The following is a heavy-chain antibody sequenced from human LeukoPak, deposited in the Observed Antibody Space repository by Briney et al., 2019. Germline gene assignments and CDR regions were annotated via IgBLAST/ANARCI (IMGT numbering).Heavy chain of an antibody. CDR2: INHSGST. Sequence: GSLRLSCAASGFTFSSYAMSWIRQPPGKGLEWIGEINHSGSTNYNPSLKSRVTISVDTSKNQFSLKLSAVTAADTAVYYCARIHTIFGLLQYYFDYWGQGTLVTVSS. CDR1: GFTFSSYA. J-gene: IGHJ4*02. D-gene: IGHD3-3*01. CDR3: ARIHTIFGLLQYYFDY. V-gene: IGHV4-34*01.